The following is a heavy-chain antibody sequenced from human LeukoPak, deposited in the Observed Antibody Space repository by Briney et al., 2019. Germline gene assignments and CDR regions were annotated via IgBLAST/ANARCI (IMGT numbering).Heavy chain of an antibody. CDR2: IKSKTDGGTT. D-gene: IGHD3-9*01. V-gene: IGHV3-15*01. J-gene: IGHJ4*02. Sequence: GGSLRLSCAASGFTFSNAWMSWVRQAPGKGLEWVGRIKSKTDGGTTDYAAPAKGRFTILRDDSKNTLYLQVNSLKTEDTAVYYCTTQRRYDILTGYYNKDYWGQGTLVTVSS. CDR3: TTQRRYDILTGYYNKDY. CDR1: GFTFSNAW.